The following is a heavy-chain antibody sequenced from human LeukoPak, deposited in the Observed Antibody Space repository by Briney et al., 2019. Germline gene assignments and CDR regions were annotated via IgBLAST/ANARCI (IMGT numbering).Heavy chain of an antibody. D-gene: IGHD3-3*01. J-gene: IGHJ6*02. CDR1: GYTFTSYA. V-gene: IGHV7-4-1*02. CDR2: INTNTGNP. CDR3: AREGSVVDDFWSGYWYYYYGMDV. Sequence: APVKVSCKASGYTFTSYAMNWVRQAPGQGLEWMGWINTNTGNPTYAQGFTGRFVFSLDTSVSTAYLQISSLKAEDTAVYYCAREGSVVDDFWSGYWYYYYGMDVWGQGTTVTVSS.